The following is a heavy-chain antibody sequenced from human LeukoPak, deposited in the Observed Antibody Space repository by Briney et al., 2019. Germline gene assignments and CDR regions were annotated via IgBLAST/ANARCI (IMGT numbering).Heavy chain of an antibody. J-gene: IGHJ4*02. Sequence: GESLKISCKGSGYSFTSYWIGWVRQMPGKCLEWMGIIYPGDSDTRYSPSFQGQVTISADKSISTAYLQWSSLKASDTAMYYCARLSADYYDSSGYLCYWGQGTLVTVSS. CDR3: ARLSADYYDSSGYLCY. V-gene: IGHV5-51*01. CDR2: IYPGDSDT. CDR1: GYSFTSYW. D-gene: IGHD3-22*01.